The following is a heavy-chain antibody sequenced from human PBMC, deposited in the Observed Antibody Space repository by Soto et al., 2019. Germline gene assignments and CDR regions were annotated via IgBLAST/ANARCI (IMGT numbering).Heavy chain of an antibody. CDR2: INHSGST. V-gene: IGHV4-34*01. CDR3: ARGLKRDSSSGGRRPWNYYYYMDV. D-gene: IGHD6-6*01. J-gene: IGHJ6*03. CDR1: GGSFSGYY. Sequence: SETLSLTCAVYGGSFSGYYWSWIRQPPGKGLEWIGEINHSGSTNYNPSLKSRVTISVDTSKNQFSLKLSSVTAADTAVYYCARGLKRDSSSGGRRPWNYYYYMDVWGKGTTVTVSS.